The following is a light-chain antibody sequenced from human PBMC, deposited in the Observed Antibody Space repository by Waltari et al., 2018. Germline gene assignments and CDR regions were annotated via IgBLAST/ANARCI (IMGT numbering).Light chain of an antibody. Sequence: ELVFTQFPGTPSVSPGARVTLSCRASQRVGSSSLAWYQQKPGQAPRLVIYRASRRATCIPDRFSGSGSRTDFSLTISRLGPEDFAVYYGQQHATLPATFGKRTKVEIK. CDR1: QRVGSSS. CDR2: RAS. V-gene: IGKV3-20*01. J-gene: IGKJ1*01. CDR3: QQHATLPAT.